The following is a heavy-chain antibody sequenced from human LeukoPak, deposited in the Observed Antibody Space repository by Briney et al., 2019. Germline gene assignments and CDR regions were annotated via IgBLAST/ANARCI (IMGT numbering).Heavy chain of an antibody. J-gene: IGHJ2*01. CDR1: GGSISNYY. V-gene: IGHV4-59*01. D-gene: IGHD6-13*01. CDR2: IYYSGST. CDR3: ARVYYSSSYDYWYFDL. Sequence: SETLSLTCTVSGGSISNYYWSWIRQPPGKGLEWIGYIYYSGSTNYNPSLKSRVTISVDTSKNQFSLKVSSVTAADTAVYYCARVYYSSSYDYWYFDLWGRGTLVTVSS.